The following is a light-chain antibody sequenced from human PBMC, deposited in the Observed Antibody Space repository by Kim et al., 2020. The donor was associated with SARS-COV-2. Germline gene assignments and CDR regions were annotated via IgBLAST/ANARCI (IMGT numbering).Light chain of an antibody. CDR3: ETWDGSLSAVV. CDR1: SSNIGSNS. CDR2: DDN. Sequence: VTISCSVTSSNIGSNSVSGYQPLPGTAPTLLIYDDNHRPSGTPDRFSGSRSGSAATLAITGLQTGDEADYHCETWDGSLSAVVFGGGTKLSVL. V-gene: IGLV1-51*01. J-gene: IGLJ2*01.